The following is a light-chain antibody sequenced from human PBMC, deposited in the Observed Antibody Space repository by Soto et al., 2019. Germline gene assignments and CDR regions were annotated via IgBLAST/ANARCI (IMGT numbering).Light chain of an antibody. J-gene: IGLJ1*01. V-gene: IGLV2-8*01. CDR3: SAYAGSNNFV. CDR2: EVS. Sequence: QSALTQPPSASGSPGQSVTISCTGTSSDVGANYVSWYQQHLGKAPKLIIYEVSQRPSGVPDRFSGSKFGNSASLNVAGLQTDDEADYYCSAYAGSNNFVFGSGTKVTVL. CDR1: SSDVGANY.